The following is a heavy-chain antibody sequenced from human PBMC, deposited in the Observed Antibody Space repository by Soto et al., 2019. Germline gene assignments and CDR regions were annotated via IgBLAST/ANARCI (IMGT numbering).Heavy chain of an antibody. CDR2: IYTNGGT. J-gene: IGHJ4*02. D-gene: IGHD6-13*01. CDR3: ARGFGSSWYYFDY. Sequence: SETLSLTCTVSGGSISYYYWTWIRQPAGKGLEWIGRIYTNGGTNYNPSLKSRVSMSVDTSKNQFSLKLTSVTAADTAVYYCARGFGSSWYYFDYWGQGTLVTVS. CDR1: GGSISYYY. V-gene: IGHV4-4*07.